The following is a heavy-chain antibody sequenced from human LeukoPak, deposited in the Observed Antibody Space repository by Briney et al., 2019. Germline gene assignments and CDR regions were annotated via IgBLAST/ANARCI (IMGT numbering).Heavy chain of an antibody. J-gene: IGHJ4*02. CDR3: ARRGVYDFWTGYYRGYFDY. Sequence: SETLSLICTVSGGSISTSNYYWGWIRQPPGKGLEWIGSIYKSERIYYNPSLKSRVTISVDTSKNQFSLKLSSVTAADTAVYYCARRGVYDFWTGYYRGYFDYWGQGTLVTVSS. CDR2: IYKSERI. D-gene: IGHD3-3*01. CDR1: GGSISTSNYY. V-gene: IGHV4-39*01.